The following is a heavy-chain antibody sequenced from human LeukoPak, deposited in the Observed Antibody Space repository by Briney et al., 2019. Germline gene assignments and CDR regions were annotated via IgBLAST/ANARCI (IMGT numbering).Heavy chain of an antibody. Sequence: GRSLRLSCDTSGFTFKDYSMNWVRQGPGKALEWITYIGGDNVNSPYAASVKGRFTVSKDDAKNSHFLQMSSLRAEDTAVYYCVISIISLKSVSEGAGFDVWGQGTVVTVSS. J-gene: IGHJ3*01. CDR1: GFTFKDYS. V-gene: IGHV3-48*01. CDR3: VISIISLKSVSEGAGFDV. D-gene: IGHD2/OR15-2a*01. CDR2: IGGDNVNS.